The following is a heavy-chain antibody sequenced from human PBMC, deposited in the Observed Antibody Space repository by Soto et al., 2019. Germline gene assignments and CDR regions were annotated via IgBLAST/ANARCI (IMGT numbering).Heavy chain of an antibody. CDR2: ISYDGSNK. V-gene: IGHV3-30*18. D-gene: IGHD1-26*01. Sequence: QVQLVESGGGVVQPGRSLRRSCAASGFTFSSYGIHWIRKAPGKGLEWVAVISYDGSNKYYADSVKCRFTISRDNSKNTLYLQMNSLRAEDTAVYYCAKDGTYPFDYWGQGTLVTVSS. J-gene: IGHJ4*02. CDR1: GFTFSSYG. CDR3: AKDGTYPFDY.